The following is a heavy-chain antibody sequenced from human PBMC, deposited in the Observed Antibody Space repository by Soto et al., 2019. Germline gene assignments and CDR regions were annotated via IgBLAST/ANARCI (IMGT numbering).Heavy chain of an antibody. CDR1: GFTFSSYA. Sequence: GGSLRLSCAASGFTFSSYAMHWVRQAPGKGLEWVAVISYDGSNKYYADSVKGRFTISRDNSKNTLYLQMNSLRAEDTAVYYCAREGLITMVRGVYRPYYFDYWGQGTLVTVSS. CDR3: AREGLITMVRGVYRPYYFDY. D-gene: IGHD3-10*01. V-gene: IGHV3-30-3*01. J-gene: IGHJ4*02. CDR2: ISYDGSNK.